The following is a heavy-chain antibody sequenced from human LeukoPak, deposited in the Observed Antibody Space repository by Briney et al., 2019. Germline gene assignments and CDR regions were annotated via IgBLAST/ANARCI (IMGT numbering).Heavy chain of an antibody. CDR3: AREECGGDCFPYYYYYYMDV. V-gene: IGHV3-48*04. CDR1: GFTFSSYS. Sequence: GGSLRLSCAASGFTFSSYSMNWVRQAPGKGLEWVSYISSSSSTIYYADSVKGRFTISRDNAKNSLYLQMNSLRAEDTAVYYCAREECGGDCFPYYYYYYMDVWGKGTTVTDSS. J-gene: IGHJ6*03. D-gene: IGHD2-21*02. CDR2: ISSSSSTI.